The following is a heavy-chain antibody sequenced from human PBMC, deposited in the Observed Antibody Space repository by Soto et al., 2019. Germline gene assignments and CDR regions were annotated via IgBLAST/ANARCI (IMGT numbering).Heavy chain of an antibody. D-gene: IGHD3-3*01. CDR3: ARDVLRSNYYGMDV. CDR1: GGSISSGGYY. V-gene: IGHV4-31*03. CDR2: IYYSGST. Sequence: AAETLSLICTVSGGSISSGGYYCSCIRQHPGKGLEWIGYIYYSGSTYYNPSLKSRVTISVDTSKNQFSLKLSSVTAADTAVYYCARDVLRSNYYGMDVWGQGTTVTVSS. J-gene: IGHJ6*02.